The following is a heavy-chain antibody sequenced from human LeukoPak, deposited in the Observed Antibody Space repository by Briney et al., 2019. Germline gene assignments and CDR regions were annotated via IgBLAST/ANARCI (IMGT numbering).Heavy chain of an antibody. D-gene: IGHD2-15*01. CDR3: VRGGESTWS. J-gene: IGHJ5*02. CDR2: INNDGSGT. Sequence: GGSLTLSCAASGFTFSSYWMHWVSQAPGKGPVWVSRINNDGSGTTYADSVKGRFTISRDDAKNTLYLQMNSLRAEDTAVYYCVRGGESTWSWGQGTLVTVSS. CDR1: GFTFSSYW. V-gene: IGHV3-74*01.